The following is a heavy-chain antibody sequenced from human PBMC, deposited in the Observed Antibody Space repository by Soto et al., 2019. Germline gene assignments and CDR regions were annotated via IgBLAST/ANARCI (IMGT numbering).Heavy chain of an antibody. V-gene: IGHV3-7*01. J-gene: IGHJ4*02. Sequence: EVQLVDSGGGLVQPGGSLRLSCAASGFTFSSYWMAWVRQAPGKGLEWVANIKTDGSEQYYADSVKGRFTISRDNAKISLYQQMKSRRAEGTAVYYCARYGRGLRMDCWGQGTLVTVSS. D-gene: IGHD3-10*01. CDR2: IKTDGSEQ. CDR3: ARYGRGLRMDC. CDR1: GFTFSSYW.